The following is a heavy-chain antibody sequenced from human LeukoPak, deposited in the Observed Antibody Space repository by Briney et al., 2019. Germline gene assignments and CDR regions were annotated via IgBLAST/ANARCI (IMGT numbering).Heavy chain of an antibody. CDR1: GFTFSSYS. Sequence: GGSLRLSCAASGFTFSSYSMHWVRQAPGKGLEWVAVISYDGSNKYYADSVKGRFTISRDNSKNTMYLQMNSLRAEDTAVYYCAKETDYDFWSQGYGMDVWGQGTTVTVSS. V-gene: IGHV3-30*18. J-gene: IGHJ6*02. D-gene: IGHD3-3*01. CDR2: ISYDGSNK. CDR3: AKETDYDFWSQGYGMDV.